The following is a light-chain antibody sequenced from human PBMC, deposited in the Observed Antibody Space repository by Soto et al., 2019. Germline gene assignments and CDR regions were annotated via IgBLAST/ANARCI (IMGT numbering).Light chain of an antibody. Sequence: EIVLTQSPGTLSFSPGERATLSCRASQSVSSSYLAWYQQKPGQAPRLLIYGASSRSTVIPDRFSGSGSGTDLPLTISRLDPEAFVVYYCQQYASSPSLTFGGGTTVESK. J-gene: IGKJ4*01. V-gene: IGKV3-20*01. CDR3: QQYASSPSLT. CDR1: QSVSSSY. CDR2: GAS.